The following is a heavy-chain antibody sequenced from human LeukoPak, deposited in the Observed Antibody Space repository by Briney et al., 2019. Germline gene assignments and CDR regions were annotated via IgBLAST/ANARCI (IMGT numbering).Heavy chain of an antibody. CDR1: GFTFSSYW. D-gene: IGHD2-21*01. Sequence: GGSLRLSCAASGFTFSSYWMSWVRQAPGKGLEWVANIKQDGSEKYYVDSVKGRFTISRDNAKNSLYLQMNSLRAEDTAVYYCARVGCGGDCYGDVFDIWGQGTMVTVSS. J-gene: IGHJ3*02. CDR3: ARVGCGGDCYGDVFDI. V-gene: IGHV3-7*01. CDR2: IKQDGSEK.